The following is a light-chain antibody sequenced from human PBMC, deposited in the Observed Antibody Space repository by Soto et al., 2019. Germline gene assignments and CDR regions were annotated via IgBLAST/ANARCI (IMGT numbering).Light chain of an antibody. CDR3: QQRSNWPKT. J-gene: IGKJ1*01. V-gene: IGKV3-11*01. Sequence: EIVLTQSPATLSLSPGERATLSCRASQSISVYLAWYRQKPGQAPRLLIYDAFNRATGIPARFSGSGSGTDFTLTISSLEPEDFAVYYCQQRSNWPKTFDQGTKVDIK. CDR2: DAF. CDR1: QSISVY.